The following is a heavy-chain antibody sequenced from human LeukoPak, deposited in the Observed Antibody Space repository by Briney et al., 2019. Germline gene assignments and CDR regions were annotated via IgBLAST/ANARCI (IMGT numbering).Heavy chain of an antibody. CDR1: GGSVSSGHYY. Sequence: SETLSLTCTVSGGSVSSGHYYWTWIRQPAGKGLEWIGRISTSGSTNYNPSLNSRVTISVDRSKNQFSLKLSSVTAADTAVYYCARVKSSNTSPFYYYYMDVWGKGTTVTVSS. CDR3: ARVKSSNTSPFYYYYMDV. V-gene: IGHV4-61*02. J-gene: IGHJ6*03. CDR2: ISTSGST. D-gene: IGHD2-2*01.